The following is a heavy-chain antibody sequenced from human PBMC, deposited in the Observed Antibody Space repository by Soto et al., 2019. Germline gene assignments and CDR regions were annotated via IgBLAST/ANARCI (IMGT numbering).Heavy chain of an antibody. V-gene: IGHV3-9*01. CDR2: ISWNSGSI. J-gene: IGHJ6*02. CDR1: GFTFDDYA. D-gene: IGHD6-19*01. CDR3: AKDIKSTGWYFVQDL. Sequence: PGGSLRLSCAASGFTFDDYAMHWVRQAPGKGLEWVSGISWNSGSIGYADSVKGRFTISRDNTKNSLYLQMDSLRREDTALYYCAKDIKSTGWYFVQDLWGQGTTVTVSS.